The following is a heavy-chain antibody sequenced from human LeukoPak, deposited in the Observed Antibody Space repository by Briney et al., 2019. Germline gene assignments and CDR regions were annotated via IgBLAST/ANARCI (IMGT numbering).Heavy chain of an antibody. D-gene: IGHD1-26*01. CDR3: TRLSHVAGAPKVSWFDP. CDR1: AYSISDGFV. CDR2: IYRSGTT. J-gene: IGHJ5*02. Sequence: SETLSLTCTVSAYSISDGFVWGFIRQPPGKGLEWIGSIYRSGTTYYNPSLRSRVTMSVDTSKNQFSLNLSSVTAADTAMYFCTRLSHVAGAPKVSWFDPRGQGTLVTVSS. V-gene: IGHV4-38-2*02.